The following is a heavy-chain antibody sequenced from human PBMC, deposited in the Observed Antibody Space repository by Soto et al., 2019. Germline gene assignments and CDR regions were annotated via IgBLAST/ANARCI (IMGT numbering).Heavy chain of an antibody. J-gene: IGHJ4*02. D-gene: IGHD3-22*01. V-gene: IGHV4-59*01. CDR2: IYYSGST. CDR3: ARGISGGYYLLDY. Sequence: SETLSLTYTVSGGSISSYYWSWIRQPPGKGLEWIGYIYYSGSTNYNPSLKSRVTISVDTSKNQFSLKLSSVTAADTAVYYCARGISGGYYLLDYWGQGTLVTVSS. CDR1: GGSISSYY.